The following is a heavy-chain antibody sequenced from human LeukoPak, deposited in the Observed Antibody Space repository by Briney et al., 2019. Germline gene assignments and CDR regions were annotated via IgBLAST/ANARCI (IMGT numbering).Heavy chain of an antibody. CDR2: ISWNSGSI. J-gene: IGHJ3*02. V-gene: IGHV3-9*03. D-gene: IGHD3-22*01. Sequence: GGSLRLSCAASGFTFDDYAMHWVRQAPGKGLEWVSGISWNSGSIGYADSVKGRFTISRDNAKNSLYLQMNSPRAEDMALYYCAKQLSPHIVDGGAFDIWGQGTMVTVSS. CDR3: AKQLSPHIVDGGAFDI. CDR1: GFTFDDYA.